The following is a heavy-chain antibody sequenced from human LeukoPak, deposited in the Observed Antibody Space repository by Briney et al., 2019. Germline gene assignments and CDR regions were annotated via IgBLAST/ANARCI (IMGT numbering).Heavy chain of an antibody. J-gene: IGHJ6*02. CDR2: MNPNSGNT. Sequence: ALVKVSCKASGYTFTSYDINWVRQATGQGLEWMGWMNPNSGNTGYAQKFQGRVTMTRNTSISTAYMELSSLRSEDTAVYYCATYRGYYDFWSGYYTSYYYYGMDVWGQGTTVTVSS. D-gene: IGHD3-3*01. CDR3: ATYRGYYDFWSGYYTSYYYYGMDV. CDR1: GYTFTSYD. V-gene: IGHV1-8*01.